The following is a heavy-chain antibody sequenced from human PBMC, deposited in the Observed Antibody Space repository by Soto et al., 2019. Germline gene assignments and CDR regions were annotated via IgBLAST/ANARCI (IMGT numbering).Heavy chain of an antibody. CDR1: GFTFSSYW. CDR2: INSDGSST. Sequence: PGGSLRLFCAASGFTFSSYWMHWVRQAPGKGLVWVSRINSDGSSTSYADSVKGRFTISRDNAKNTPYLQMNSLRAEDTAVYYCARETRLGPYYDSSGPFDYWGQGTLVTVSS. J-gene: IGHJ4*02. CDR3: ARETRLGPYYDSSGPFDY. D-gene: IGHD3-22*01. V-gene: IGHV3-74*01.